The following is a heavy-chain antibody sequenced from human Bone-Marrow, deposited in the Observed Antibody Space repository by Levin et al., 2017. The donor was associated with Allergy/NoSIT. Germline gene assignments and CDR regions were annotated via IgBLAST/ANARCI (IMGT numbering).Heavy chain of an antibody. J-gene: IGHJ6*02. D-gene: IGHD2-21*01. CDR3: ARTPYYSHDGGAYYYYGVDV. CDR1: GDPTISGGYY. Sequence: LTCTVSGDPTISGGYYLHWIRQHPVKGLEWIGHIYNNGGTYYNPSLVSRVLISADTPRKQFSLNLSSVSVADTAVYFCARTPYYSHDGGAYYYYGVDVWGQGATVIVSS. CDR2: IYNNGGT. V-gene: IGHV4-31*03.